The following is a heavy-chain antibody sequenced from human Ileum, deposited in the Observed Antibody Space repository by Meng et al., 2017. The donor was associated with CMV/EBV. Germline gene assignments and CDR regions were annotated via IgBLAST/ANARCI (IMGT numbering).Heavy chain of an antibody. Sequence: ASVKVSCKASGYIFTGYYLHWVRQAPGQGLERMGWIDPNSGGTNSAQIFQGRVTLTRDKSISTAYMELSRLRSDDTAVYYCARRSGRYFDLDHWGQGTLVTSPQ. CDR2: IDPNSGGT. CDR1: GYIFTGYY. V-gene: IGHV1-2*02. D-gene: IGHD3-22*01. J-gene: IGHJ4*02. CDR3: ARRSGRYFDLDH.